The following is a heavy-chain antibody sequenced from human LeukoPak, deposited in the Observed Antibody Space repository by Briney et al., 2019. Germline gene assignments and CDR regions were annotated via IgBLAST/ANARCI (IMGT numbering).Heavy chain of an antibody. CDR2: TSGYSGDT. J-gene: IGHJ6*02. D-gene: IGHD1-26*01. CDR3: ARGGATKPPNYYYYGMDV. Sequence: ASVKVSCKASGYTFTSYGISWVRQAPGQGLEWMGWTSGYSGDTYYAQKFKGRVTLTTDTSTGTAFMELRSLRFDDTAVYFCARGGATKPPNYYYYGMDVWGQGTTVTVSS. V-gene: IGHV1-18*01. CDR1: GYTFTSYG.